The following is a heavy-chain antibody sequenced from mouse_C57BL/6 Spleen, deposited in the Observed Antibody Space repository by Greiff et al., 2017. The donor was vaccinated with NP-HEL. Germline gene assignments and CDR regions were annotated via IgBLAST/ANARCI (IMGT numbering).Heavy chain of an antibody. V-gene: IGHV1-15*01. D-gene: IGHD2-3*01. Sequence: VQLQQSGAELVRPGASVTLSCKASGYTFTDYEMHWVKQTPVHGLEWIGAIDPETGGTAYNQKFKGKAILTADKSSSTAYMELRSLPSEDSAVYYCTRNGYFPFAYWGQGTLVTVSA. CDR2: IDPETGGT. CDR3: TRNGYFPFAY. CDR1: GYTFTDYE. J-gene: IGHJ3*01.